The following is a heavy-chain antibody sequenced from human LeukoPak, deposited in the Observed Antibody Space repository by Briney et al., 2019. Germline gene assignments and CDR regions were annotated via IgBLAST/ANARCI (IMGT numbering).Heavy chain of an antibody. D-gene: IGHD1-1*01. CDR1: GFTFSHYA. Sequence: GGSLRLSCAASGFTFSHYAMNWVRQAPGKGLEWVSGISGSGGSTFYADSVKGRFTISRDNSKNTLYLQMTSLRADDTAVFYCAKEGAEYNLNAWGQGTLSPSPQ. J-gene: IGHJ5*02. CDR3: AKEGAEYNLNA. V-gene: IGHV3-23*01. CDR2: ISGSGGST.